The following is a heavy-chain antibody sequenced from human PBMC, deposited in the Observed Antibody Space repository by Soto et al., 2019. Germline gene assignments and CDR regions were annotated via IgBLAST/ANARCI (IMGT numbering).Heavy chain of an antibody. CDR1: GFTFSSYA. CDR2: ISGSGGST. D-gene: IGHD2-15*01. Sequence: EVQLLESGGGLVQPGGSLRLSCAASGFTFSSYAMSWVRQAPGKGLEWVAAISGSGGSTYYADSVKGRLTNSRDNSTNTLYRQMNSRRAEDTAVYYCAKDQGEADYSGGSCYYYYYMVVWVKGPTVTVSS. V-gene: IGHV3-23*01. J-gene: IGHJ6*03. CDR3: AKDQGEADYSGGSCYYYYYMVV.